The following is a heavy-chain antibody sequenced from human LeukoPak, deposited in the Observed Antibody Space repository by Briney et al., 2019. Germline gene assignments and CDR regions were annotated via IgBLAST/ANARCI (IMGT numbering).Heavy chain of an antibody. V-gene: IGHV3-7*01. CDR3: AKDRGSYYGGDFDS. J-gene: IGHJ4*02. Sequence: QPGGSLRLSCAASGFTFSDYWMSWVRQAPGKGLEWVANIRYHGSEEYYVDSVKGRFTISRDNAKNSLYLQMSSLRAEDTAVYYCAKDRGSYYGGDFDSWGQGTLVTVSS. CDR2: IRYHGSEE. D-gene: IGHD1-26*01. CDR1: GFTFSDYW.